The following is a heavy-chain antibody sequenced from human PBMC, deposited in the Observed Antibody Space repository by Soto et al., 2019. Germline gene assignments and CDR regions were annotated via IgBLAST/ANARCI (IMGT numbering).Heavy chain of an antibody. Sequence: SVKVSCKASGGTCSSYAISCVLRSPLGWLEGIGGVIPLFGTTNYAQKFRGRVTVTADESTSTVYMDVRSLRFEDTAVYYCARAHGSSWYNWFDPWGQGTLVTVSS. CDR1: GGTCSSYA. CDR2: VIPLFGTT. V-gene: IGHV1-69*13. D-gene: IGHD6-13*01. J-gene: IGHJ5*02. CDR3: ARAHGSSWYNWFDP.